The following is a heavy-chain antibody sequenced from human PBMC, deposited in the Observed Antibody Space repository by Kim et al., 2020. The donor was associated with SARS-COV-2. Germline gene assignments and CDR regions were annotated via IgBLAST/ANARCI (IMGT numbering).Heavy chain of an antibody. D-gene: IGHD3-22*01. J-gene: IGHJ4*01. CDR1: GGSVSSGSYY. CDR3: ARVSYYDSSLFPDY. CDR2: IYYSGST. V-gene: IGHV4-61*01. Sequence: SETLSLTCTVSGGSVSSGSYYWSWIRQPPGKGLEWIGYIYYSGSTNYNPSLKSRVTISVDTSKNQFSLKLSSVTAADTAVYYCARVSYYDSSLFPDYWG.